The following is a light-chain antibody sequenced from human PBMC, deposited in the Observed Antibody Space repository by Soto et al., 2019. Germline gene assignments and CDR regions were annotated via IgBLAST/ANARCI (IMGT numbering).Light chain of an antibody. CDR2: GAS. Sequence: EIVMTQSPATLSVSPGERATLSCRASQSVSSNLAWYQQKPGQAPRLLIYGASTRATGIPARFSGSGSGTKFTLTISSLQSEDFAFYYCQQYNNWPPLFTFGPVTKVDIK. CDR3: QQYNNWPPLFT. V-gene: IGKV3-15*01. J-gene: IGKJ3*01. CDR1: QSVSSN.